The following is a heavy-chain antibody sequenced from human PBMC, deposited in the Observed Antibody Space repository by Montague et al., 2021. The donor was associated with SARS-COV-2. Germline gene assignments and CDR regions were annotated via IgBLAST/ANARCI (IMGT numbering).Heavy chain of an antibody. V-gene: IGHV4-39*01. D-gene: IGHD1-1*01. CDR3: ARHRANAGSFDI. CDR1: GGSITVSRYD. CDR2: VHYTGTT. Sequence: SETLSLTCTVSGGSITVSRYDWGWIRQPPGKGLEWIGSVHYTGTTPYNASLKSRLTISVDTSENQFSLKMTSVTASDTAVYYCARHRANAGSFDIWGRGTMVTVSS. J-gene: IGHJ3*02.